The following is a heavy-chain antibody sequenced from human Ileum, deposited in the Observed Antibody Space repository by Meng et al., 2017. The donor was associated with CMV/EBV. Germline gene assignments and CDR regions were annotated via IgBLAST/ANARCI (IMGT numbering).Heavy chain of an antibody. Sequence: TFTGYNMNWERKAPGQGLEWIGWMNPNSGGTNYAQKFQGRVTLTRDTSISTAYMELSRLGTNDTAVYYCAREGYCSSTNCYAWFDPWGQGTLVTVSS. D-gene: IGHD2-2*01. V-gene: IGHV1-2*02. CDR3: AREGYCSSTNCYAWFDP. CDR2: MNPNSGGT. CDR1: TFTGYN. J-gene: IGHJ5*02.